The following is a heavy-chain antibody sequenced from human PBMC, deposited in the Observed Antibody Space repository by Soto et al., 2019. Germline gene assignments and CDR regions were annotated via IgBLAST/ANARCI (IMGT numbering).Heavy chain of an antibody. CDR3: ARTKLSIAARLSPYYYYDMDG. V-gene: IGHV1-69*13. J-gene: IGHJ6*02. D-gene: IGHD6-6*01. CDR2: IIPIFGTA. Sequence: SVKVSCKASGGTFSSYAISWVRQAPGQGLEWMGGIIPIFGTANYAQKFQGRVTITADESTSTAYMELSSLRSEDTAVYYCARTKLSIAARLSPYYYYDMDGWGQGTTVTVSS. CDR1: GGTFSSYA.